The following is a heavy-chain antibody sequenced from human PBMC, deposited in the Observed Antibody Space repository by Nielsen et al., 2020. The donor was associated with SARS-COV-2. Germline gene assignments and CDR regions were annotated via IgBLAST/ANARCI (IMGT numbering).Heavy chain of an antibody. J-gene: IGHJ4*02. CDR3: ARGVRTIFGVVTYYFDY. CDR1: GYTFTGYY. V-gene: IGHV1-2*04. CDR2: INPNSGGT. D-gene: IGHD3-3*01. Sequence: ASVKVSCKASGYTFTGYYMHWVRQAPGQGLEWMGWINPNSGGTNYAQKFQGWVTMTRDTSTSTAYMELSRLRSDDTAVYYCARGVRTIFGVVTYYFDYWGQGTLVTVSS.